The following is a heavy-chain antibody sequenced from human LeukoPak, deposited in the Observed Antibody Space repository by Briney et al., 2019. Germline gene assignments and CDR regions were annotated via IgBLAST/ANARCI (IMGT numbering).Heavy chain of an antibody. CDR3: ARDGTSTDDY. Sequence: GASVKVSCKTSGYTFSNFGINWVRQAPGQGLEWMAWISGNNGNPNYGQKFQGRFTVTTDSSTGTAYMELRNLRSDDTAVYYCARDGTSTDDYWGQGTLVTVPS. V-gene: IGHV1-18*01. CDR2: ISGNNGNP. D-gene: IGHD2-2*01. J-gene: IGHJ4*02. CDR1: GYTFSNFG.